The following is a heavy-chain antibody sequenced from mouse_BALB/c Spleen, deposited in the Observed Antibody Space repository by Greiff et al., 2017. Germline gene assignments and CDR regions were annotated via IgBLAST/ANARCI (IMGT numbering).Heavy chain of an antibody. Sequence: EVNVVESGGGLVKPGGSLKLSCAASGFTFSSYAMSWVRQTPEKRLEWVASISSGGSTYYPDSVEGRFTISRDNARNILYLQMSSLRSEDTAMYYCARGEGPMDYWGQGTSVTVSS. CDR3: ARGEGPMDY. J-gene: IGHJ4*01. CDR1: GFTFSSYA. V-gene: IGHV5-6-5*01. D-gene: IGHD3-3*01. CDR2: ISSGGST.